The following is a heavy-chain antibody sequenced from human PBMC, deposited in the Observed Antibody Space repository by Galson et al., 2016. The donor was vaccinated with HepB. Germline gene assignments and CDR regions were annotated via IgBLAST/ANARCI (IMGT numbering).Heavy chain of an antibody. CDR2: IRGSGDTA. Sequence: SLRLSCAASGFSCSSYAMSWVRQAPGKGLDWVSAIRGSGDTAFYTASVKGRFTISRDNSKNTLYLQMNSLRAEDTAIYYCAKDPNGDYIGTFDMWGQGTMVTVSS. D-gene: IGHD4-17*01. CDR3: AKDPNGDYIGTFDM. CDR1: GFSCSSYA. V-gene: IGHV3-23*01. J-gene: IGHJ3*02.